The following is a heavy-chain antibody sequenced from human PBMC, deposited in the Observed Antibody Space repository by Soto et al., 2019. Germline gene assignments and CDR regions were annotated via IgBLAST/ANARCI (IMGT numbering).Heavy chain of an antibody. V-gene: IGHV4-59*08. CDR2: IYYSGST. Sequence: SETLSLTCTVSGGSISGYYWSWIRQPPGKGLEWIGYIYYSGSTNYNPSLKSRVTISVDTSKNQFSLKLSSVTAADTAVYYCARRYGGYYYYMDVWGKGTTVTVSS. D-gene: IGHD3-10*01. J-gene: IGHJ6*03. CDR3: ARRYGGYYYYMDV. CDR1: GGSISGYY.